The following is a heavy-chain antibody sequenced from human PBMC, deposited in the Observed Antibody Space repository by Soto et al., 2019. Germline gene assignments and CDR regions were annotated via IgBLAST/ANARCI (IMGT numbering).Heavy chain of an antibody. V-gene: IGHV3-74*01. CDR2: INSDGSST. Sequence: GGSLRLSCAASGFTFSSYWKHWVRQAPGKGLVWVSRINSDGSSTSYADSVKGRFTISRDNAKNTLYLQMNSLRAEDTAVYYCARALYDFWSGYHYFDYWGQGTLVTVS. CDR3: ARALYDFWSGYHYFDY. D-gene: IGHD3-3*01. J-gene: IGHJ4*02. CDR1: GFTFSSYW.